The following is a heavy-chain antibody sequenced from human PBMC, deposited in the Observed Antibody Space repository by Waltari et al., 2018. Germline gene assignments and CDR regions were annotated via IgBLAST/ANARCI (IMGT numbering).Heavy chain of an antibody. D-gene: IGHD3-22*01. CDR3: AKGVTMIVVVTGAFDI. J-gene: IGHJ3*02. V-gene: IGHV3-30*18. CDR1: GFTFSSYG. CDR2: ISYDGSTK. Sequence: QVQLVESGGGVVQPGRSLRLSCAASGFTFSSYGMHWVRQAPGKGLEWVAVISYDGSTKYYADSVKGRFTTSRDNSKNTLYLQMNSRRAEDTAVYYCAKGVTMIVVVTGAFDIWGQGTMVTVSS.